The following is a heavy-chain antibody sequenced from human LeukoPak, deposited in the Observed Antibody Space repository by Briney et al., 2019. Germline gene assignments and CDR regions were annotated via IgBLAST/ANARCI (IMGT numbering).Heavy chain of an antibody. J-gene: IGHJ6*02. Sequence: GASVKVSCKASGYTFINYDINWVRQATGQGLEWMGWMNPNSDNTNYAQKFQGRVTMTSDTSINTAYMELRSLRSEDTAVYYCARATRGVNYCGWGREGRDVGGPGTRVPVSS. CDR3: ARATRGVNYCGWGREGRDV. V-gene: IGHV1-8*01. D-gene: IGHD3-10*01. CDR1: GYTFINYD. CDR2: MNPNSDNT.